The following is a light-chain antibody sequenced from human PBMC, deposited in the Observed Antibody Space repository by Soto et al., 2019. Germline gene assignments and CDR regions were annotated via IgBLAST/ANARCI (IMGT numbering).Light chain of an antibody. Sequence: QSALTQPASVSGSPGQSITISCTGTSDDVGGYNYVSWYQQHSGKAPKLIIYEVTNRPSGVSNRFSGSKSGNTASLTISGLQADDEADYHCSSCTSHYTRVFGTGTKVTVL. CDR2: EVT. CDR1: SDDVGGYNY. J-gene: IGLJ1*01. V-gene: IGLV2-14*03. CDR3: SSCTSHYTRV.